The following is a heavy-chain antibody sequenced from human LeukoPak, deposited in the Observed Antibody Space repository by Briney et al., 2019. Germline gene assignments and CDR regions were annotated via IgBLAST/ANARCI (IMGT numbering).Heavy chain of an antibody. V-gene: IGHV4-61*02. J-gene: IGHJ4*02. CDR1: GGSISSGSYY. D-gene: IGHD3-10*01. Sequence: PSETVSLTCTVSGGSISSGSYYWSWIRQPAGKGLEWIGRIYTSGSTNYNPSLKSRVTISVDTSKNQFSLKLSSVTAADTAVYYCARDVWFGAGRTFDYWGQGTLVTVSS. CDR2: IYTSGST. CDR3: ARDVWFGAGRTFDY.